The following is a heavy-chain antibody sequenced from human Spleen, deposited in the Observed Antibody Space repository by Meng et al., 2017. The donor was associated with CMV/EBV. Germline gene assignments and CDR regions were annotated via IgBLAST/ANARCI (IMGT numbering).Heavy chain of an antibody. V-gene: IGHV3-21*04. J-gene: IGHJ6*02. D-gene: IGHD6-13*01. Sequence: GESLKISCAASGFTFSSYSMNWVRQAPGKGLEWVSSISSSSSYIYYADSVKGRFTISRDNAKNSLYLQMNSLRAEDTAVYYCATDLYSSPSYYYYYGMDVWGQGTTVTVSS. CDR2: ISSSSSYI. CDR3: ATDLYSSPSYYYYYGMDV. CDR1: GFTFSSYS.